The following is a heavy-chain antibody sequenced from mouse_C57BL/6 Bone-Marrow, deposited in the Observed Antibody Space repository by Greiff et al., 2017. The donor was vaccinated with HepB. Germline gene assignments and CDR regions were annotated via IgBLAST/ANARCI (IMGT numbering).Heavy chain of an antibody. D-gene: IGHD1-1*01. CDR3: ARLSQRFYAMDY. CDR1: GYTFTDYY. J-gene: IGHJ4*01. Sequence: QVQLQQSGAELVRPGASVKLSCKASGYTFTDYYINWVKQRPGQGLEWIARIYPGSGNTYYNEKFKGKATLTAEKSSSTAYMQLSSLTSEDSAVYFCARLSQRFYAMDYWGQGTSVTVSS. V-gene: IGHV1-76*01. CDR2: IYPGSGNT.